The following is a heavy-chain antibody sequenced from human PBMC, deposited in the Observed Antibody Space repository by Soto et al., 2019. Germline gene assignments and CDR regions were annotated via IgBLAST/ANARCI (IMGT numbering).Heavy chain of an antibody. CDR3: ARHGFYGDYASNYFDP. D-gene: IGHD4-17*01. J-gene: IGHJ5*02. CDR1: GYNFATYW. V-gene: IGHV5-51*01. Sequence: VESLKISCQASGYNFATYWIAWVLLVPGEGLEYMGIIYPGNSDARYSPSFQGQVTFSADKSISTAYLHWSSLKASDTAMYYCARHGFYGDYASNYFDPWGQGTLVTVSS. CDR2: IYPGNSDA.